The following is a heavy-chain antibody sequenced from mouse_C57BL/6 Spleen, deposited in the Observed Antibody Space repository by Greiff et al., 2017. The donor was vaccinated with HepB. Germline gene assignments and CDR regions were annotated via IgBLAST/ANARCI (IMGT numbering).Heavy chain of an antibody. J-gene: IGHJ4*01. V-gene: IGHV1-64*01. CDR3: ARSGYYAMDY. CDR1: GYTFTSYW. CDR2: IHPNSGST. Sequence: QVQLQQPGAELVKPGASMKLSCKASGYTFTSYWMHWVKQRPGQGLEWIGMIHPNSGSTNYNEKFKSKATLTVDKSSSTAYMQLSSLTSEDSAVYYCARSGYYAMDYWGQGTSVTVSS. D-gene: IGHD3-1*01.